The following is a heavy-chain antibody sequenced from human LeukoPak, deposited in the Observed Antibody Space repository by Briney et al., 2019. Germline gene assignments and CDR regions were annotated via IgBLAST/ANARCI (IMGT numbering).Heavy chain of an antibody. V-gene: IGHV3-30*04. CDR1: GFTFSSYA. Sequence: GGSLRLSCAASGFTFSSYAMHWVRQAPGKGLEWVAVISYDGSNKYYADSVKGRFTISRDNSKNTLYLQMNSLRAEDTAVYYCARAGQEWFGGLGFDFWGQGTLVTVSS. CDR3: ARAGQEWFGGLGFDF. CDR2: ISYDGSNK. D-gene: IGHD3-10*01. J-gene: IGHJ4*02.